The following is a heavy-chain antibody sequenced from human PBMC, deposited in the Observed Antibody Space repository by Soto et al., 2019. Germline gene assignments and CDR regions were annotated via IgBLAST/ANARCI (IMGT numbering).Heavy chain of an antibody. CDR2: IIPIFGTA. J-gene: IGHJ4*02. V-gene: IGHV1-69*13. CDR3: ARGGLYDSSGYSGVYFDY. Sequence: SVKVSCKASGGTFSSYAISWVRQAPGQGLEWMGGIIPIFGTANYAQKFQGRVTITADESTSTAYMELSSLRSEDTAVYYCARGGLYDSSGYSGVYFDYWGQGTLVTVSS. D-gene: IGHD3-22*01. CDR1: GGTFSSYA.